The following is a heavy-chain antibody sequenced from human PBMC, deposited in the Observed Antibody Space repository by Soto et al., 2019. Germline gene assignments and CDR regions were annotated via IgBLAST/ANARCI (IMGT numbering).Heavy chain of an antibody. Sequence: GESLKISCKGSEDSFTSYWIGWVRQMPGKGLEWMGIIYPGDSDTRYSPSFQGQVTISADKSIRTAYLQWSSLKASDPAIYYCARDDRQWAGAEAVVTTPRTYPGLHVWGQGTTVTVSS. D-gene: IGHD2-21*02. J-gene: IGHJ6*02. CDR1: EDSFTSYW. CDR3: ARDDRQWAGAEAVVTTPRTYPGLHV. V-gene: IGHV5-51*01. CDR2: IYPGDSDT.